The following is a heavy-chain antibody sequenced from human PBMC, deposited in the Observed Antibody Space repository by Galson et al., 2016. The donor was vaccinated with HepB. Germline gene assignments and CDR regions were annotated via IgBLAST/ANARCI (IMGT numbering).Heavy chain of an antibody. CDR3: ARDLSGAGAFDI. Sequence: LRLSCAASGFTFSDFGMHWVRQAPGKGLEWVAVIYYDGGDKFYAESVKGRFTISRDNSKNTLYLQMSSLGAEDTTVYYCARDLSGAGAFDIWGQGAMVTVSS. J-gene: IGHJ3*02. CDR2: IYYDGGDK. D-gene: IGHD2/OR15-2a*01. CDR1: GFTFSDFG. V-gene: IGHV3-30*03.